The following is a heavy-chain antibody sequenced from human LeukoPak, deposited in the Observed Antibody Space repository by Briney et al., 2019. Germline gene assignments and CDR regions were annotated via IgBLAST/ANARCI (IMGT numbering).Heavy chain of an antibody. Sequence: SGPTVAKPTHLLTLTCTLSRISLSTSGVEVGWMRQPPGKALEWLALINWNDDQRYHPPLKPRLTITTATSKHQVLLTMTKMNPVDAATDYCVLSLRCRPSYFDYWGQGTLVTVS. CDR2: INWNDDQ. V-gene: IGHV2-5*01. CDR1: RISLSTSGVE. J-gene: IGHJ4*02. CDR3: VLSLRCRPSYFDY. D-gene: IGHD6-6*01.